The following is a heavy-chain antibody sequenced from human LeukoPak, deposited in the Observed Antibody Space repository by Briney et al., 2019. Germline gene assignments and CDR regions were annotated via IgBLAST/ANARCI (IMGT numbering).Heavy chain of an antibody. CDR3: AKGPQGD. CDR2: IDSGGGT. Sequence: GGSLRLSCAASGFTFSNYAMNWVRQAPGKGLEWVSAIDSGGGTYYADSVKGRFTISRDNSKNTLYLQLDSLRAEDTAVYYCAKGPQGDWGQGALVTVSS. D-gene: IGHD3-16*01. J-gene: IGHJ4*02. V-gene: IGHV3-23*01. CDR1: GFTFSNYA.